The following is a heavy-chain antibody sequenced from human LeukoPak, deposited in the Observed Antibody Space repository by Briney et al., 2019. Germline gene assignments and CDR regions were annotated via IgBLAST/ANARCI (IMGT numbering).Heavy chain of an antibody. CDR2: ISSSSSYI. CDR3: ARDYSPPDYYDSSGYYGMDY. CDR1: GFTFSSYG. D-gene: IGHD3-22*01. Sequence: PGGSLRLSCAASGFTFSSYGMSWVRQAPGKGLECVSSISSSSSYIYYADSVKGRFTISRDNAKNSLYLQMNSLRAEDTAVYYCARDYSPPDYYDSSGYYGMDYWGQGTLVTVSS. V-gene: IGHV3-21*01. J-gene: IGHJ4*02.